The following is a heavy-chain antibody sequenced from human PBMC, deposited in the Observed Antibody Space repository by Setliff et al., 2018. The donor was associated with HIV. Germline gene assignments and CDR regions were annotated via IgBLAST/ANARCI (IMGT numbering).Heavy chain of an antibody. Sequence: ASVKVSCKASGYTFTNYGISWVRQAPGEGLEWMGWISPYSGKKKYAQNVEDRVTMTTDASTSTAYMDVRSLKSNDTAVYYCGRGRGSEGYYYMDVWGKGTTVPSP. CDR3: GRGRGSEGYYYMDV. CDR1: GYTFTNYG. D-gene: IGHD3-10*01. J-gene: IGHJ6*03. V-gene: IGHV1-18*01. CDR2: ISPYSGKK.